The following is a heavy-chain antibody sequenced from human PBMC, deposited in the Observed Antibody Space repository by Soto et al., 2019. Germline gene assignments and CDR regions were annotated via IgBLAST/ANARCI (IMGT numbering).Heavy chain of an antibody. J-gene: IGHJ4*02. CDR3: ARGGKWIGRAVYFDY. V-gene: IGHV3-9*01. D-gene: IGHD5-12*01. CDR2: ISWNGGSI. Sequence: ELQLVESGGALVQPGRALRLSCPASGLIFSEYALHWVRQAPAKGLECVSGISWNGGSIGYADSVQGRFTISRDHDKHSLYLQKNRLESEHTGVYYCARGGKWIGRAVYFDYWGQGTLVTVSS. CDR1: GLIFSEYA.